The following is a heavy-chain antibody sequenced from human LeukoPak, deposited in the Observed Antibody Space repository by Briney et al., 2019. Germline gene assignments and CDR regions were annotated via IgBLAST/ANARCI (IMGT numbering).Heavy chain of an antibody. D-gene: IGHD4-17*01. CDR2: ISAYNGNT. CDR1: GYTFTSYG. CDR3: ARGTNYGDYFVGDAFDI. Sequence: ASVKVSCKASGYTFTSYGISWVRQAPGQGLEWMGWISAYNGNTNYAQKLQGRVTITADESTSTAYMELSSLRSEDTAVYYCARGTNYGDYFVGDAFDIWGQGTMVTVSS. J-gene: IGHJ3*02. V-gene: IGHV1-18*01.